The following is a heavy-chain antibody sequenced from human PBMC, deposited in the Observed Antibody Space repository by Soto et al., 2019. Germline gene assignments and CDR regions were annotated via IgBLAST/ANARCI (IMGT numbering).Heavy chain of an antibody. CDR2: INYSGST. CDR3: ARLPRIQLWLGWLDP. J-gene: IGHJ5*02. Sequence: QLQLQESGPGLVKPSETLSLTCTVSGGSISSSSYYWGWIRQPPGKGLEWIGIINYSGSTYYNPSLNSRVTISVDTSKNQFSLKVGSVTAADTAIYYCARLPRIQLWLGWLDPWGQGTLVTVSS. V-gene: IGHV4-39*01. D-gene: IGHD5-18*01. CDR1: GGSISSSSYY.